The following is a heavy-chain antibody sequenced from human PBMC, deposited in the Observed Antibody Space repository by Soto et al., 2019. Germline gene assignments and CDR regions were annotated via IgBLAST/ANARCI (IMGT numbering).Heavy chain of an antibody. Sequence: QVQLVQSGDEVKKPGASVKVSCKASGYIFVNYGIAWVRQAPGQGLEWMGWISPYTGNTHSASKVQGRLTMTTDTATSTAYMDLGSLTSDDTAVYYCVMVDNYVTPTPQDVWGQGTTVTVSS. CDR3: VMVDNYVTPTPQDV. V-gene: IGHV1-18*01. D-gene: IGHD3-16*01. CDR1: GYIFVNYG. CDR2: ISPYTGNT. J-gene: IGHJ6*02.